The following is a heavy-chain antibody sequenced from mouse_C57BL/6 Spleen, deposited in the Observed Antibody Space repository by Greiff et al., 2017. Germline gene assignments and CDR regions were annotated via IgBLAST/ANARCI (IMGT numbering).Heavy chain of an antibody. V-gene: IGHV1-74*01. CDR3: AIGDYYDYDPFAY. D-gene: IGHD2-4*01. CDR1: GYTFTSYW. Sequence: QVQLQQSGAELVKPGASVKVSCKASGYTFTSYWMHWVKQRPGQGLEWIGRIHPSDSDTNYNQKFKGKATLTVDKTSSTAYMQLSSLTSEDSAVYYIAIGDYYDYDPFAYWGQGTLVTVSA. J-gene: IGHJ3*01. CDR2: IHPSDSDT.